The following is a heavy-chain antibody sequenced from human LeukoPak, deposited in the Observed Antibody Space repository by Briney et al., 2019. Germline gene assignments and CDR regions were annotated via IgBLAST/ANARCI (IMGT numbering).Heavy chain of an antibody. J-gene: IGHJ6*03. CDR3: ARDRYCSSTSCWGYYMDV. CDR1: GFTFSSYW. Sequence: GGSLRLSCAASGFTFSSYWMSWVRQAPGKGLEWVANIKQEGSEKYYVDSVKGRFTISRDSAKNSLYLQMNSLRAEDTAVYYCARDRYCSSTSCWGYYMDVWGKGTTVTVSS. D-gene: IGHD2-2*01. CDR2: IKQEGSEK. V-gene: IGHV3-7*01.